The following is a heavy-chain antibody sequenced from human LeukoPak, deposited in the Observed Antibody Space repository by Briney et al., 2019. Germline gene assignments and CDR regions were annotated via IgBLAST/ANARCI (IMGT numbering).Heavy chain of an antibody. Sequence: GGPLRLSCAASGFTFDTYSMSWVHQAPGKGLEWVSYISRSSSTIYYADSLKGRFTISRDNAKNSLYLQMNCLTAEDTAVYYCARDGQISGDCYFDYWGQGTLVTVSS. CDR3: ARDGQISGDCYFDY. V-gene: IGHV3-48*04. CDR2: ISRSSSTI. D-gene: IGHD3/OR15-3a*01. J-gene: IGHJ4*02. CDR1: GFTFDTYS.